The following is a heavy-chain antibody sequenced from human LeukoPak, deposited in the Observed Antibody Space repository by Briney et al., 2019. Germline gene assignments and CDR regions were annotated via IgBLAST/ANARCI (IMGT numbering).Heavy chain of an antibody. CDR3: TRTTCTGGVCLWDDS. Sequence: SETLSLTCTVSGASISSYYWSWIRQPPGKGLEWIGYIYDSGSTNYNPSLKSRVTISVDTSKNQFSLKLSSVTTADTAVYYCTRTTCTGGVCLWDDSWGQGTLVTVSS. V-gene: IGHV4-59*08. CDR2: IYDSGST. D-gene: IGHD2-21*01. J-gene: IGHJ4*02. CDR1: GASISSYY.